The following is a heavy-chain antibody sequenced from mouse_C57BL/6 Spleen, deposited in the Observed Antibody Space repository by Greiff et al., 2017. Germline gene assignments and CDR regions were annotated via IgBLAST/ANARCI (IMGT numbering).Heavy chain of an antibody. D-gene: IGHD6-1*01. J-gene: IGHJ2*01. CDR1: GYTFTSYW. CDR3: ARGGKNLWYFDY. V-gene: IGHV1-69*01. CDR2: IDPSDSYT. Sequence: QVHVKQPGAELVMPGASVKLSCKASGYTFTSYWMHWVKQRPGQGLEWIGEIDPSDSYTNYNQKFKGKSTLTVDKSSSTAYMQLSSLTSEDSAVYYCARGGKNLWYFDYWGQGTTLTVSS.